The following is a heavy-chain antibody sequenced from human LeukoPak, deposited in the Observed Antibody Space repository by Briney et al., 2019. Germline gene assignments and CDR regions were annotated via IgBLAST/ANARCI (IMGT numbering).Heavy chain of an antibody. D-gene: IGHD2-15*01. CDR1: GYTFTNYY. V-gene: IGHV1-46*01. CDR3: ARIIGYCSGGSCSGAFDI. Sequence: ASVKVSCKASGYTFTNYYIHWVRQAPGHGLEWMGISNPSGDSTNYAQKFQGRVTMTRDTSTSTVYMDLSSLRSEDTAVYYCARIIGYCSGGSCSGAFDIWGQGTMVTVSS. J-gene: IGHJ3*02. CDR2: SNPSGDST.